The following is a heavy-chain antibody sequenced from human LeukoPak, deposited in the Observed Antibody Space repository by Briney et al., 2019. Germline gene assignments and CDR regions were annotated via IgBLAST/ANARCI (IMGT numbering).Heavy chain of an antibody. D-gene: IGHD1-26*01. V-gene: IGHV3-21*01. J-gene: IGHJ4*02. Sequence: GGSLRLSCAASGFTFSSYSMNWVRQAPGKGLEWVSSISSSSSYIYYADSVKGRFTISRDNAKNSLYLQMNSLRAEDTAVYYCASVWELLQGGGGYFDYWGQGTLVTVSS. CDR3: ASVWELLQGGGGYFDY. CDR2: ISSSSSYI. CDR1: GFTFSSYS.